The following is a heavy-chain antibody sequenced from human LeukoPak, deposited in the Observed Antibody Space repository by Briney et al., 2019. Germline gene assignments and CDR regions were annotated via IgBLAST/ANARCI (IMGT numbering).Heavy chain of an antibody. CDR2: IIPIFGTA. CDR1: GYRFTSYG. Sequence: ASVKVSCKASGYRFTSYGISWVRQAPGQGLEWMGRIIPIFGTANYAQKFQGRVTITTDESTSTAYMELSSLRSEDTAVYYCARARSRELVFDYWGQGTLVTVSS. D-gene: IGHD6-13*01. J-gene: IGHJ4*02. V-gene: IGHV1-69*05. CDR3: ARARSRELVFDY.